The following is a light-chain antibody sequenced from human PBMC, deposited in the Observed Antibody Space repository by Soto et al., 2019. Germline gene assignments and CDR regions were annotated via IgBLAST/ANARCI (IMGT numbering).Light chain of an antibody. CDR2: RNS. CDR1: QSLVGSDGVTY. CDR3: MQAKDLPHT. Sequence: IVMTQTPLSSRVILGQPASISCRSSQSLVGSDGVTYLTWLQQRPGQPSRLLIYRNSARFLGAPDRFRGSGAGTDFTLEISRVEPEDVGIYYCMQAKDLPHTFGQGTKLEIE. V-gene: IGKV2-24*01. J-gene: IGKJ2*01.